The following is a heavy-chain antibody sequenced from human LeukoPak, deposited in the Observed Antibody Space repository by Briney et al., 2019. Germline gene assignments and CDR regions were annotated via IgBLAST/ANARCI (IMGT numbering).Heavy chain of an antibody. CDR1: GGSFSGYY. V-gene: IGHV4-34*01. CDR3: ARVDRIAVAGSYYFDY. J-gene: IGHJ4*02. CDR2: INHSGST. Sequence: SETLSLTCAVYGGSFSGYYCSWIRQPPGKGLEWIGEINHSGSTNYNPSLKSRVTISVDTSKNQFSLKLSSVTAADTAVYYCARVDRIAVAGSYYFDYWGQGTLVTVSS. D-gene: IGHD6-19*01.